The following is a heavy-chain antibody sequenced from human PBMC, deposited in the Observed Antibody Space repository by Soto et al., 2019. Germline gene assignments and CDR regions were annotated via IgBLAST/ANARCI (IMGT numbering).Heavy chain of an antibody. D-gene: IGHD4-17*01. J-gene: IGHJ5*02. CDR3: TRADVTVTLSVFDP. CDR2: ISDDGSTK. CDR1: GFIFSRYP. V-gene: IGHV3-30-3*01. Sequence: QVQLVESGGGVVQPGRSLRLSCAASGFIFSRYPMHWVRQAPGKGLQWVALISDDGSTKYYADSVKGRFTISRDNSKNTLYLQMNGVSAEDTAVYYCTRADVTVTLSVFDPWGQGTLVTVSS.